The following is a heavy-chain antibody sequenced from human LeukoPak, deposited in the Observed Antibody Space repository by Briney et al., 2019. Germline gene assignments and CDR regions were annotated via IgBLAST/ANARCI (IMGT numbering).Heavy chain of an antibody. J-gene: IGHJ4*02. D-gene: IGHD3-22*01. Sequence: ASVKVSCKASGYTFTSYGVSWVRQAPGQGLEWMGGISAYNGNTNYAQKLQGRVTMTTDTSTSTAYMELRSLRSDDTAVYYCARVDPYDSSAYYFDYWGQGTLVTVSS. CDR1: GYTFTSYG. CDR3: ARVDPYDSSAYYFDY. V-gene: IGHV1-18*01. CDR2: ISAYNGNT.